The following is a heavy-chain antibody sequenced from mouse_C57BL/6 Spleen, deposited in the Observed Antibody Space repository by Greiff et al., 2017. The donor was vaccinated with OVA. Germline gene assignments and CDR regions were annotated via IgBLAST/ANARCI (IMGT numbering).Heavy chain of an antibody. CDR3: ARSPDYYGSSPYYFDY. V-gene: IGHV1-52*01. D-gene: IGHD1-1*01. CDR2: IDPSDSET. Sequence: QVQLQHPGAELVRPGSSVKLSCKASGYTFTSYWMHWVKQRPIQGLEWIGNIDPSDSETHYNQKFKDKATLTVDKSSSTAYMQLSSLTSEDSAVYYCARSPDYYGSSPYYFDYWGQGTTLTVSS. CDR1: GYTFTSYW. J-gene: IGHJ2*01.